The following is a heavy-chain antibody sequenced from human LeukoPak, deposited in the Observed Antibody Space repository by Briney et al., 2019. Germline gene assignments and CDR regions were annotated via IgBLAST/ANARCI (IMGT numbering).Heavy chain of an antibody. CDR3: ARKGGLFDY. J-gene: IGHJ4*02. Sequence: SETLSLTCTVSGGSISSYYWSWIRQPPGKGLEWIGYVYYSGSTNYNPSLKSRVTISVDTSKNQFSLKLSSVTAADTAVYYCARKGGLFDYWGQGRLVTVSS. V-gene: IGHV4-59*01. CDR1: GGSISSYY. D-gene: IGHD2-15*01. CDR2: VYYSGST.